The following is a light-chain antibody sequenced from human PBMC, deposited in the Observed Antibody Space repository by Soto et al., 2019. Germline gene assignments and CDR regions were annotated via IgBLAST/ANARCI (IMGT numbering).Light chain of an antibody. CDR1: QSVNLN. V-gene: IGKV3-15*01. J-gene: IGKJ3*01. CDR2: CAS. Sequence: EIMMTQSPGTLSVSPGEGATLSCTASQSVNLNLAWYQQKHGQPPMLLLYCASTRATGIPVRFRGSGCGTEFTLPSSSMQYEDSAVYYCHKYNSWPRVTFGPGNKVEIK. CDR3: HKYNSWPRVT.